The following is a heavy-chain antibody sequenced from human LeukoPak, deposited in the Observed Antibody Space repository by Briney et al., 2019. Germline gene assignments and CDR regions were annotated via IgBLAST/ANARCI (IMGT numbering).Heavy chain of an antibody. J-gene: IGHJ6*02. CDR1: GYTFTGYY. D-gene: IGHD3-22*01. V-gene: IGHV1-2*02. CDR3: ARALYYYDSSGLYYYYGMDV. Sequence: ASVKVSCKASGYTFTGYYMHWVRQAPGQGLEWMGWINPNSGGTNYAQKFQGRVTMTRDTSISTAYMELSRLRSDDTAVYYCARALYYYDSSGLYYYYGMDVWGQGTTVTVSS. CDR2: INPNSGGT.